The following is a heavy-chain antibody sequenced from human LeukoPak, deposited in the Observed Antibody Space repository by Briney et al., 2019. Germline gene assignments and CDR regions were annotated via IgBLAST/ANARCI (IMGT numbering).Heavy chain of an antibody. CDR1: GGTFNSYA. V-gene: IGHV1-69*13. J-gene: IGHJ4*02. CDR2: IIPIFGTT. D-gene: IGHD6-19*01. CDR3: ARAEKYVAVAGTCLDY. Sequence: ASVKVSCKASGGTFNSYAISWVRQAPGQGLEWMGGIIPIFGTTNYAQKFQGRVTITADESTSTAYMELSSPRSEDTAVYYCARAEKYVAVAGTCLDYWGQGTLVTVSS.